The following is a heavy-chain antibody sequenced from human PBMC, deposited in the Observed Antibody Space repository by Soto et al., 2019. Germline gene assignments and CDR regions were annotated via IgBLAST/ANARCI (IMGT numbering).Heavy chain of an antibody. Sequence: EVQLVESGGGLVQPGGSLRLSCAASGFTVSSNYMSWVRQAPGKGLEWVSVIYSGGSTYYADSVKGRFTISRHNSKNTLYLQMNSLRAEDTDVYYCARSARYYYYGMDVWGQGTTVTVSS. CDR3: ARSARYYYYGMDV. CDR2: IYSGGST. J-gene: IGHJ6*02. CDR1: GFTVSSNY. V-gene: IGHV3-53*04.